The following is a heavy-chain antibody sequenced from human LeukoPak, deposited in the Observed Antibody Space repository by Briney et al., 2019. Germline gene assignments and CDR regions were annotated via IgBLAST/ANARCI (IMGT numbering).Heavy chain of an antibody. CDR3: ARDRIAGDAFDI. CDR1: GFTFSSYS. CDR2: ISSSSSCI. J-gene: IGHJ3*02. V-gene: IGHV3-21*01. Sequence: GGSLRLSCAASGFTFSSYSMNWVRQAPGKGLEWVSSISSSSSCIYYADSVKGRFTISRDNAKNSLYLQMNSLRAEDTAVYYCARDRIAGDAFDIWGQGTMVTVSS. D-gene: IGHD1-26*01.